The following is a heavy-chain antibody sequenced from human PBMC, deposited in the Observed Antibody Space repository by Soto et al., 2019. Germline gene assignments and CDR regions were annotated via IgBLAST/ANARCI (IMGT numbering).Heavy chain of an antibody. J-gene: IGHJ3*02. CDR3: TGYSYGWGAFDI. D-gene: IGHD5-18*01. CDR2: IRSRAYGGTT. CDR1: GFTFGDYA. Sequence: GGSLRLSCTASGFTFGDYAMSWVRQAPGKGLEWVGFIRSRAYGGTTEYAASVKGRFTISRDDSKSIAYLQMNSLKTEDTAVYYCTGYSYGWGAFDIWGQGTMVTVSS. V-gene: IGHV3-49*04.